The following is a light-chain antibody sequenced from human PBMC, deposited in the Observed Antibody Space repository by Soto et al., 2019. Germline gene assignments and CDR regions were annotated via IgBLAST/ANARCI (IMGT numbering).Light chain of an antibody. CDR1: ALSKQY. Sequence: ELTKPPSVSGFPGQTARITCFGDALSKQYASWYQQKPGQAPVLLIYKDTERPSGIPERFSGSTSGTTVTLTIGGVQAEDEADYFCQSADSSGSTYVFGTGTKVAVL. CDR2: KDT. J-gene: IGLJ1*01. V-gene: IGLV3-25*03. CDR3: QSADSSGSTYV.